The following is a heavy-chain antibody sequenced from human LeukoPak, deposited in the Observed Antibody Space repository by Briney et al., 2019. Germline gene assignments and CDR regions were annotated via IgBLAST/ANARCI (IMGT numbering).Heavy chain of an antibody. CDR3: ARGGGSRDGYNYVDV. CDR2: ISYDGSNK. D-gene: IGHD5-24*01. V-gene: IGHV3-30*04. CDR1: GFTFSSYA. J-gene: IGHJ6*03. Sequence: GGSLRLSCAASGFTFSSYAMHCVRQAPGKGLEWVAVISYDGSNKYYADSVKGRFTISRDNSKNTLYLQMNSLRAEDTAVYYCARGGGSRDGYNYVDVWGKGTTVTVSS.